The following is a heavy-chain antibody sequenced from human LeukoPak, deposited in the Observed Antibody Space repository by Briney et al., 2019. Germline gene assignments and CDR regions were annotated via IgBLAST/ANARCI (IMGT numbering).Heavy chain of an antibody. D-gene: IGHD2-8*01. Sequence: SETLSLTCTVSGGSISSSSYYWGWIRQPPGKGLEWIGSIYYSGSTNYNPSLKSRVTISVDTSKNQFSLKLSSVTAADTAVYYCARIDPRYCTNGVCYTIFDYWGQGTLVTVSS. CDR2: IYYSGST. J-gene: IGHJ4*02. V-gene: IGHV4-39*07. CDR3: ARIDPRYCTNGVCYTIFDY. CDR1: GGSISSSSYY.